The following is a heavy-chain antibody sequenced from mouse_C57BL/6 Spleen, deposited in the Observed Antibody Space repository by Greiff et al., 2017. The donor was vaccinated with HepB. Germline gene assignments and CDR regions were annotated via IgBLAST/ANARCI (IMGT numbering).Heavy chain of an antibody. CDR2: IDPSDSET. CDR3: AREENYSNHHAMDY. V-gene: IGHV1-52*01. J-gene: IGHJ4*01. Sequence: VQLQQPGAELVRPGSSVKLSCKASGYNFTSYWMHWVKQRPIQGLEWIGNIDPSDSETHYNQKFKDKATLTVDKSSSTAYMQLSSLTSEDSAVYYCAREENYSNHHAMDYWGQGTSVTVSS. CDR1: GYNFTSYW. D-gene: IGHD2-5*01.